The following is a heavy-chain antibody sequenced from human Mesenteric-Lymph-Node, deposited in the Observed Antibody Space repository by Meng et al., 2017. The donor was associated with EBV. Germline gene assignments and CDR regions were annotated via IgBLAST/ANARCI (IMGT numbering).Heavy chain of an antibody. CDR2: ISPIFGTE. Sequence: LQLDHVGAEVKTPGVSVKVSCKATGGTFSRYAISWGREAPGKGLEWMGGISPIFGTENYAQKFQGRVTITADESTSTAYMELSSLRSEDTAVYYCARGVEMATDSYWGQGTLVTVSS. D-gene: IGHD5-24*01. CDR1: GGTFSRYA. CDR3: ARGVEMATDSY. J-gene: IGHJ4*02. V-gene: IGHV1-69*01.